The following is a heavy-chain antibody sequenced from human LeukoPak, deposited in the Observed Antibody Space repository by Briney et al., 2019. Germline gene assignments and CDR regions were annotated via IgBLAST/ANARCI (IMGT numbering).Heavy chain of an antibody. V-gene: IGHV4-34*01. Sequence: GSLRLSCAASGFTFSSYGMSWVRQPPGKGLEWIGEINHSGSTNYNPSLKSRVTISVDTSKSQFSLKLSSVTAADTAVYYCARARRDGYNLAFFFVSWGQGTLVTVSS. CDR1: GFTFSSYG. J-gene: IGHJ4*02. CDR2: INHSGST. D-gene: IGHD5-24*01. CDR3: ARARRDGYNLAFFFVS.